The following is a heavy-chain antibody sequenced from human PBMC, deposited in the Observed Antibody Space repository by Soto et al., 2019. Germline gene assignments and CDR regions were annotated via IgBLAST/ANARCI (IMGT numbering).Heavy chain of an antibody. CDR2: IYHSGST. Sequence: SETLSLTCAVSGGSISSSNWWSWARQPPGKGLEWIGEIYHSGSTNYNPSLKSRVTISVDKSKNQFSLKLSSVTAADTAVYYCARAEKNRAVDGRRGWFDPWGQGTLVTVSS. D-gene: IGHD6-19*01. CDR3: ARAEKNRAVDGRRGWFDP. J-gene: IGHJ5*02. CDR1: GGSISSSNW. V-gene: IGHV4-4*02.